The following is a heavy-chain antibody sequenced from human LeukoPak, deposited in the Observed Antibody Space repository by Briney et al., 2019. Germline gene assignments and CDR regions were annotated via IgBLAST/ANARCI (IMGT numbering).Heavy chain of an antibody. V-gene: IGHV1-46*01. D-gene: IGHD5-18*01. CDR1: GYTFTSYY. Sequence: GASVKVSCKASGYTFTSYYMHWVRQAPGQGLEWMGIINPSGGSTSYAQKFQGRVTMTRDTSISTAYMELSRLRSDDTAVYYCARDGAEYSQGYWGQGTLVTVSS. CDR2: INPSGGST. J-gene: IGHJ4*02. CDR3: ARDGAEYSQGY.